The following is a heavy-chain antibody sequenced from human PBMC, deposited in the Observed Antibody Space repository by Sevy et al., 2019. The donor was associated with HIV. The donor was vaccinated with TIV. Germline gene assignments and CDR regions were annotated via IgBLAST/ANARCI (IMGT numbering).Heavy chain of an antibody. Sequence: GGSLRLSCAASGFTFSSYAMSWVRQAPGKGLEWVSAISGSASSTYYADSVKCRFTISRDNSKNTLYLLLNSLRAEDTAVYYCAKDGHYYDSSADYLNYFDYWGQGTLVTVSS. D-gene: IGHD3-22*01. J-gene: IGHJ4*02. V-gene: IGHV3-23*01. CDR3: AKDGHYYDSSADYLNYFDY. CDR1: GFTFSSYA. CDR2: ISGSASST.